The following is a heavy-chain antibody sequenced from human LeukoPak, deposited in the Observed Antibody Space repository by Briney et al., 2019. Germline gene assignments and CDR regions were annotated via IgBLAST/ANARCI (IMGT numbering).Heavy chain of an antibody. D-gene: IGHD3-9*01. CDR3: ARCHCWLPDNY. CDR1: GFIFSSYA. V-gene: IGHV3-23*01. CDR2: ISVSGSTT. J-gene: IGHJ4*02. Sequence: GGSLRLSCAASGFIFSSYAMRWVRQGPGKGLEWVAAISVSGSTTYYADSVKGRFTISRDNFANTLYLQMNCLRAADTAVYFSARCHCWLPDNYWGRGTLVTVSS.